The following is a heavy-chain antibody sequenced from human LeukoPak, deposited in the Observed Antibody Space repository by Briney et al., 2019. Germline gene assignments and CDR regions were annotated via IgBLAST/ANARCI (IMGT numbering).Heavy chain of an antibody. CDR3: ARDGTAAGLYFDL. CDR1: GFTFTDYW. CDR2: IRQDGSEK. J-gene: IGHJ4*01. D-gene: IGHD6-13*01. Sequence: QPGGSLRLSCEVSGFTFTDYWMNWVRQAPGKGPGWVASIRQDGSEKTYVDSVKGRFTISRDNTKNSLSLQLNGLRAEDTAVYYCARDGTAAGLYFDLWGQGTLVTVSS. V-gene: IGHV3-7*01.